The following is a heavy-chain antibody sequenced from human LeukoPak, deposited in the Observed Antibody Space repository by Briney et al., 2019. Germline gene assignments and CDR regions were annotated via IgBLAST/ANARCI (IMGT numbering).Heavy chain of an antibody. D-gene: IGHD3-9*01. CDR3: ARSYNYDILTGYAYYFDY. V-gene: IGHV2-70*11. Sequence: ESGPALVKPTQTLTLTCTFSGFSLSTSGMCVSWIRQPPGKALEWLARIDWDDDKYYSTSLKTRLTISKDTSKNQVVLTMTNMDPVDTATYYCARSYNYDILTGYAYYFDYWGQGTLATVSS. CDR1: GFSLSTSGMC. J-gene: IGHJ4*02. CDR2: IDWDDDK.